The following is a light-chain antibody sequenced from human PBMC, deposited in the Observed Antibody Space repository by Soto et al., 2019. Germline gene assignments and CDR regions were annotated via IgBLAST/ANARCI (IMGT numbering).Light chain of an antibody. V-gene: IGLV1-47*01. CDR3: QVWDSSSDHVV. J-gene: IGLJ2*01. Sequence: QSVLTQTPSASGTPGQRITISCSGSNSNMGRNYVYWYQQVPGTAPKLLMYRNDVRPSGVPDRFTGSKSGTSASLAISGLRSADEADYYCQVWDSSSDHVVFGGGTKVTVL. CDR2: RND. CDR1: NSNMGRNY.